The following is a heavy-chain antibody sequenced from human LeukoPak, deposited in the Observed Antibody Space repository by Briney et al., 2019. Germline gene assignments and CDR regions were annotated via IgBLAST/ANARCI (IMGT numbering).Heavy chain of an antibody. V-gene: IGHV3-23*01. Sequence: PGGSLRLSCAASGFTFSSYAMSWVRQAPGRGLEWVSAVSGGGTSTYYADSVKGRFTISRDNSKNTLYLLINSLRAEDTAIYYCAKHYLDSSGYYRRPSFDYWGQGTLVTVSS. CDR3: AKHYLDSSGYYRRPSFDY. CDR2: VSGGGTST. CDR1: GFTFSSYA. D-gene: IGHD3-22*01. J-gene: IGHJ4*02.